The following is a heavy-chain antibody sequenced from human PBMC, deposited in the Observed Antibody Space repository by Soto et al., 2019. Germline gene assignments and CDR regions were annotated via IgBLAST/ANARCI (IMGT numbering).Heavy chain of an antibody. Sequence: GGSLRLSCAASGFTFSSYAMSWVRQAPGKGLEWVSAISGSGGSTYYAVSVKGRFTISRDNSKNTLYLQMNSLRAEDTAVYYCAKVSGSGCFEFDASGKGTVVTVSS. D-gene: IGHD6-19*01. V-gene: IGHV3-23*01. CDR2: ISGSGGST. CDR3: AKVSGSGCFEFDA. CDR1: GFTFSSYA. J-gene: IGHJ5*02.